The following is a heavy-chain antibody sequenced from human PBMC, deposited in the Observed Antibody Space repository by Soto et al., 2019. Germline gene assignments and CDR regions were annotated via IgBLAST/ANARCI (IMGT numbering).Heavy chain of an antibody. CDR2: ISSSSSLI. V-gene: IGHV3-48*02. D-gene: IGHD1-1*01. J-gene: IGHJ4*02. Sequence: EVQLVESGGGLVQPGGSLRLSCAASGFTFSTYSMHWVRQAPGKGLEWVSFISSSSSLIYYADSVKGRFTISRDNAKNSLYLQMNSLADEDTGAYYCARATDNTCLFDYWGQGALVIVSS. CDR3: ARATDNTCLFDY. CDR1: GFTFSTYS.